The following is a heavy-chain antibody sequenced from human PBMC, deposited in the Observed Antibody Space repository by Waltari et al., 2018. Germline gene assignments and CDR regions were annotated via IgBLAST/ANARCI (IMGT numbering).Heavy chain of an antibody. D-gene: IGHD3-10*01. CDR1: GYKFDSYG. J-gene: IGHJ4*02. V-gene: IGHV1-18*01. CDR2: MSTYPGET. CDR3: ARDRTYDSGSFSLY. Sequence: QVQLVQSAAEVKKTGASVKVSCKTSGYKFDSYGISWVRQAPGQGLEWLGWMSTYPGETQYTESLQGRVSMTTDTSTSTAYMELRSLRSDDTAVYYCARDRTYDSGSFSLYWGQGTLVTVSS.